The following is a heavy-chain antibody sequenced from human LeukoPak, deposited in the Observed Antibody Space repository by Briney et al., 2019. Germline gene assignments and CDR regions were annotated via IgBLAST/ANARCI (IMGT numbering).Heavy chain of an antibody. D-gene: IGHD6-13*01. Sequence: GGSLRLSCAASGFTFSSYGMHWVRQAPGKGLEWVAVISYDGSNKYYADSVKGRFTISRDNSKNTLYLQMNSLRAEDTAVYYCAKDHSSSPNWGQGTLVTVSS. J-gene: IGHJ4*02. V-gene: IGHV3-30*18. CDR1: GFTFSSYG. CDR3: AKDHSSSPN. CDR2: ISYDGSNK.